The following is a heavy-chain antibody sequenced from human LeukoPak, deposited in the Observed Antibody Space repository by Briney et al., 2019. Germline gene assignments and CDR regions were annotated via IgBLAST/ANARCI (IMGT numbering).Heavy chain of an antibody. CDR1: GGSISSYC. CDR3: SREIAVAGIWDY. CDR2: IYYSGST. Sequence: SETLSLTCTVSGGSISSYCWSWIRQPPGKGLEWIGYIYYSGSTNYNPSLKSRVTISVDTSKNQFSLKLSSVTAAGTAVYYCSREIAVAGIWDYWGQGTLVTVSS. D-gene: IGHD6-19*01. J-gene: IGHJ4*02. V-gene: IGHV4-59*01.